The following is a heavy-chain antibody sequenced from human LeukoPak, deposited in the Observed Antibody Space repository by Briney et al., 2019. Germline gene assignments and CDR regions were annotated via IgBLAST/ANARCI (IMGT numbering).Heavy chain of an antibody. CDR2: IYTSGST. Sequence: SETLSLTCSVSGGSIGSYYWSWIRQPAGKGLEWIGRIYTSGSTNYNPSLKSRVTMSVDTSKNQFSLKLSSVTAADTAVYYCAREKGSSSWYINWFDPWGQGTLVTVSS. CDR1: GGSIGSYY. CDR3: AREKGSSSWYINWFDP. V-gene: IGHV4-4*07. J-gene: IGHJ5*02. D-gene: IGHD6-13*01.